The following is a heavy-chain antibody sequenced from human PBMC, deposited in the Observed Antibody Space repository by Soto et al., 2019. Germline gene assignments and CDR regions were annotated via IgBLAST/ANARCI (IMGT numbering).Heavy chain of an antibody. CDR3: ARHKDDSSRYLLPDF. CDR1: GGSISSSSSY. J-gene: IGHJ4*02. CDR2: SHYNGRT. D-gene: IGHD6-13*01. Sequence: PSETLSLTCTVSGGSISSSSSYWGWIRQPPGKGLEWIGTSHYNGRTYYNPSLMSRVTISVETSKSQISLRLTSVTAADTAVYYCARHKDDSSRYLLPDFWGQGTMVTVYS. V-gene: IGHV4-39*01.